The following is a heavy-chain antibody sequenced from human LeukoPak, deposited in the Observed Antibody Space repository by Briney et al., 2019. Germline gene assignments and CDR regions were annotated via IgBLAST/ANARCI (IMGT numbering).Heavy chain of an antibody. Sequence: SETLSLTCAVYGGSFSGYDWSWVRQPPGKGLEWVGEINHSGSTNYNPSLNSRVTISVDTSKNQFSLKLSSVTAADTAVYYCARGAITIFGVVIIRGNWFDPWGQGPLVTVSS. J-gene: IGHJ5*02. CDR2: INHSGST. V-gene: IGHV4-34*01. CDR3: ARGAITIFGVVIIRGNWFDP. CDR1: GGSFSGYD. D-gene: IGHD3-3*01.